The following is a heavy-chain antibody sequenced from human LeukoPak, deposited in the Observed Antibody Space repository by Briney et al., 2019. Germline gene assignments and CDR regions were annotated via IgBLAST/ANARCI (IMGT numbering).Heavy chain of an antibody. V-gene: IGHV1-18*01. J-gene: IGHJ4*02. Sequence: ASVKVSCKASGYTFTSYGTSWVRQAPGQGLEWMGWISAYNGNTNYAQKPQGRVTMTTDTSPNTPYMELRSLRSDDTAVYYCARDPALGGGNFDYWGQGTLVTASS. D-gene: IGHD4-23*01. CDR3: ARDPALGGGNFDY. CDR1: GYTFTSYG. CDR2: ISAYNGNT.